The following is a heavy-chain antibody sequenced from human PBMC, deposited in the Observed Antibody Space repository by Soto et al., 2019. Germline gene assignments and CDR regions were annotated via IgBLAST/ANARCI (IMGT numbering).Heavy chain of an antibody. V-gene: IGHV4-34*01. D-gene: IGHD2-2*02. Sequence: PSETLSLTCAVYGGSFSGYYWSWIRQPPGKGLEWIGEINHSGSTNYNPSLKSRVTISVDTSKNQFSLKLSSVTAADTAVYYCARGRRSSSTSCYTTYYYYGMDVWGQGTTVTVSS. CDR2: INHSGST. CDR1: GGSFSGYY. CDR3: ARGRRSSSTSCYTTYYYYGMDV. J-gene: IGHJ6*02.